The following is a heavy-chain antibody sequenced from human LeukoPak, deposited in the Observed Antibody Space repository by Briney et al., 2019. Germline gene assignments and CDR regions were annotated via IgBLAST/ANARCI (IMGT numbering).Heavy chain of an antibody. D-gene: IGHD2-2*01. CDR2: IYTSGST. Sequence: SEILSLTCTVSGDSISTYYWSWLRQPAGRGLEWIGRIYTSGSTNYNPSLKSRVTMSVDTSKNQFSLKLSSVTAADTAVYYCARLSCSSTSCYSFDYWGQGTLVTVSS. CDR3: ARLSCSSTSCYSFDY. J-gene: IGHJ4*02. V-gene: IGHV4-4*07. CDR1: GDSISTYY.